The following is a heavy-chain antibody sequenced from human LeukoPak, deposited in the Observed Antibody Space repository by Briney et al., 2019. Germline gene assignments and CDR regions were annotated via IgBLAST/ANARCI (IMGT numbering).Heavy chain of an antibody. CDR3: ARSDSSSWGYYYYYYMDV. Sequence: SETLSLTCSVSGGSISSYYWSWIRQPPGKGLEWIGYIYYSGSTNYNPSLKSRVTISVDTSKNQFSLKLSSVTAADTAVYYCARSDSSSWGYYYYYYMDVWGKGTTVTVSS. V-gene: IGHV4-59*01. D-gene: IGHD6-13*01. CDR2: IYYSGST. CDR1: GGSISSYY. J-gene: IGHJ6*03.